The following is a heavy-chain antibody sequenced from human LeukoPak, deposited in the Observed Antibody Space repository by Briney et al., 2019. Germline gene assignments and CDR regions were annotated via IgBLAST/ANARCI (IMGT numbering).Heavy chain of an antibody. V-gene: IGHV5-51*01. CDR1: GYSFTSYW. Sequence: GESLKISCKGSGYSFTSYWIGWVRQMPGKGLEWMGIIYPGDSDTRYSPSFQGQVTISADKSISTAYLQWSSLKASDTAMYYCARLGPAAVVRYYFDYWGQGTLVTVSS. CDR2: IYPGDSDT. CDR3: ARLGPAAVVRYYFDY. J-gene: IGHJ4*02. D-gene: IGHD6-13*01.